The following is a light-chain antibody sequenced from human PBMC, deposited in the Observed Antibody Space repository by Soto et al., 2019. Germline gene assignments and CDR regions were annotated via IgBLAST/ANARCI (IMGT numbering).Light chain of an antibody. CDR3: CSYAVRSNVV. Sequence: QSALTQPASVSGSPGQSITISCTGTSGDVGTYNLVSWYQQHPGRAPELIIFEVNKRPSGVSNRLSGSKSGNTASLAISGLQADDEADSHCCSYAVRSNVVCGGGTKVTVL. J-gene: IGLJ2*01. CDR2: EVN. V-gene: IGLV2-23*02. CDR1: SGDVGTYNL.